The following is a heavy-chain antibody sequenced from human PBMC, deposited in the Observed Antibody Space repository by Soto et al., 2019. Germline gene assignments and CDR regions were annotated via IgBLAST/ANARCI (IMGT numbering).Heavy chain of an antibody. Sequence: WVSLRLSCDASAFTFSRVSMNWVRQVPGKGLEWVASTCSGTSDTWYAGSTWRRLIISSDNAPNSLFLQMNYHRSDASTLYYFSRVEYWGPGTQETVSA. CDR3: SRVEY. V-gene: IGHV3-21*01. J-gene: IGHJ4*01. D-gene: IGHD3-3*01. CDR1: AFTFSRVS. CDR2: TCSGTSDT.